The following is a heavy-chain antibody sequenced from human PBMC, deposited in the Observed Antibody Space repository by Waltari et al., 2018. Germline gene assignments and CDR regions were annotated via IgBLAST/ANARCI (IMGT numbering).Heavy chain of an antibody. CDR2: SNAGNGNT. CDR1: GYTFTNYA. CDR3: ARGIRNYYGMDV. D-gene: IGHD3-3*02. J-gene: IGHJ6*02. Sequence: QVQLVQSGAEVKKPGASVKVSCKASGYTFTNYAMHWVRQAPGQRLEWMAWSNAGNGNTKYSQEFQGRLTITRDTAASTAYRELSGLRSEDMAVYYCARGIRNYYGMDVWGQGTAVTVSS. V-gene: IGHV1-3*02.